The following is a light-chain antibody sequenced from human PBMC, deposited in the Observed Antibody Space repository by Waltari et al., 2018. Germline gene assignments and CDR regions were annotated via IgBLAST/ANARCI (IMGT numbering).Light chain of an antibody. J-gene: IGKJ2*01. CDR3: HQYHSTPPA. CDR1: QSVLYSSHNKNY. CDR2: WAS. Sequence: DIVMTQSPDSLAVSLGERATINCKSSQSVLYSSHNKNYLAWYQQKAGQPPKLLIYWASTRESGVPDRFSGSGSGTDFTLTITSLQAEDVAVYFCHQYHSTPPAFGQGTKLEIK. V-gene: IGKV4-1*01.